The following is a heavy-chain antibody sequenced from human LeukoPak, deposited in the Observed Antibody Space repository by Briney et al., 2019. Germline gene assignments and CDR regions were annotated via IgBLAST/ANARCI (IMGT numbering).Heavy chain of an antibody. J-gene: IGHJ6*02. CDR3: ARDQVSSGWYLDYYYGMDV. D-gene: IGHD6-19*01. V-gene: IGHV1-2*04. CDR2: INPNSGGT. Sequence: ASVKVSCKASGYTFTGYYMHWVRQAPGQGLEWMGWINPNSGGTNYAQKFQGWVTMTRDTSISTAYMELSRLRSDDTAVYYCARDQVSSGWYLDYYYGMDVWGQGTTVTVSS. CDR1: GYTFTGYY.